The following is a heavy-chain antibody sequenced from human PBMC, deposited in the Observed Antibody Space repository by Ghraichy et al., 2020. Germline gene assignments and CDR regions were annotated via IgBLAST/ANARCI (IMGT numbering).Heavy chain of an antibody. CDR2: IYSGGST. V-gene: IGHV3-53*01. Sequence: GGSLRLSCAASGFTVSSNYMSWVRQAPGKGLEWVSVIYSGGSTYYADSVKGRFTISRDNSKNTLYLQMNSLRAEDTAVYYCARGTYYYYYGMDVWGQGTTFTDSS. CDR1: GFTVSSNY. CDR3: ARGTYYYYYGMDV. J-gene: IGHJ6*02.